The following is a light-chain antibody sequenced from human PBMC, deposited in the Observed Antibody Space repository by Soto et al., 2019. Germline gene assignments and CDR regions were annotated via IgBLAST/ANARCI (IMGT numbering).Light chain of an antibody. J-gene: IGLJ2*01. Sequence: QSALTQPASVSGSPGQSITISCTGPSSDVGGSNHVSWYQQHPGKAPKLMIYGVSNRPSGISNRVSGSKSGNTASLTISGLQAEDEADYYCSSYTSTTLVFGGGTKLTVL. V-gene: IGLV2-14*01. CDR1: SSDVGGSNH. CDR3: SSYTSTTLV. CDR2: GVS.